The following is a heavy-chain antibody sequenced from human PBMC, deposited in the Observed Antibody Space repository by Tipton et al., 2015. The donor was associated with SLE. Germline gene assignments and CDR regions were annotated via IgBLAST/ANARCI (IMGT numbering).Heavy chain of an antibody. V-gene: IGHV3-33*08. J-gene: IGHJ4*02. CDR1: GFTFSSYA. CDR2: IWYDGSNK. D-gene: IGHD1-26*01. Sequence: QLVQSGGGVVQTGRSLRLSCAASGFTFSSYAMHWVRQAPGKGLEWVAVIWYDGSNKYYADSVKGRFTISRDNAKNSVYLQMNSLRAEDTSIYYCAREGSGTPDYWGQVSLVTVPS. CDR3: AREGSGTPDY.